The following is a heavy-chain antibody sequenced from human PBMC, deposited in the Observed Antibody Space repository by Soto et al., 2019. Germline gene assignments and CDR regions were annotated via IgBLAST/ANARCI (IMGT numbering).Heavy chain of an antibody. Sequence: ALVKVSCTASRYTFTNFYIHWLLQAPGQGLEWMGIINPSGGSTTYPQKFQGRVTMTRDTSTSTVHMELITLRSEDTAVYYCARSQVGRPLDVWGPGTTVTVSS. CDR1: RYTFTNFY. J-gene: IGHJ6*02. V-gene: IGHV1-46*01. CDR2: INPSGGST. CDR3: ARSQVGRPLDV. D-gene: IGHD1-26*01.